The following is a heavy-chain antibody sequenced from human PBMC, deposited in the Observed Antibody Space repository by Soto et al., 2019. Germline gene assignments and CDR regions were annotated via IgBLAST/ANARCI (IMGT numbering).Heavy chain of an antibody. CDR3: ARDPDSVYGPGYYYMDV. V-gene: IGHV3-74*01. CDR1: GFTFSSYW. CDR2: INSDGSST. D-gene: IGHD4-17*01. Sequence: GGSLRLSCAASGFTFSSYWMHWVRQAPGKGLVWVSRINSDGSSTSYADSVKGRFTISRDNAKNTLYLQMNILRAEDTAVYYWARDPDSVYGPGYYYMDVWGKGTTVTVSS. J-gene: IGHJ6*03.